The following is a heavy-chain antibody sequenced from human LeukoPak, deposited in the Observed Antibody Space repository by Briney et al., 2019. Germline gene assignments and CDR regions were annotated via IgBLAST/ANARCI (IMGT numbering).Heavy chain of an antibody. V-gene: IGHV3-23*01. CDR3: AKGTYSSSRAWFDP. CDR1: GFTFSSYA. Sequence: PGGPLRLSCAASGFTFSSYAMSWVRQAPGKGLEWVSAISGSGGSTYYADSVKGRFTISRDNSKNTLYLQMNSLRAEDTAVYYCAKGTYSSSRAWFDPWGQGTLVTVSS. J-gene: IGHJ5*02. D-gene: IGHD6-13*01. CDR2: ISGSGGST.